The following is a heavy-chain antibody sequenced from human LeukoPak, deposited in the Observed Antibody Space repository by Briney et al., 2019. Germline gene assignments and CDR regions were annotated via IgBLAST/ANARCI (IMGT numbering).Heavy chain of an antibody. Sequence: SETLSLTCAVYGGSFSGYYWSWIRQPPGKGLEWIGEINHSGSTNYNPSLKSRVTISVNTSKNQFSLKLSSVTAADTAVYYCARGGVTLGYWGQGTLVTVSS. J-gene: IGHJ4*02. CDR3: ARGGVTLGY. D-gene: IGHD2-8*01. V-gene: IGHV4-34*01. CDR1: GGSFSGYY. CDR2: INHSGST.